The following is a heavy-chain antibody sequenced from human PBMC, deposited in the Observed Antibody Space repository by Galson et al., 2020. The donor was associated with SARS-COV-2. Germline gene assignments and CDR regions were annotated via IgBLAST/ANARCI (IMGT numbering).Heavy chain of an antibody. V-gene: IGHV4-38-2*01. D-gene: IGHD1-26*01. CDR2: IDHSGTS. CDR1: GSSVRTYSF. Sequence: SETLSLTCDVSGSSVRTYSFWGWIRQTQGKGLEWIGSIDHSGTSYYSPSFNSRVTMSVDTSKNQFSLELRSMTAADTAIYYCASMKWELLRVFDYWGQGTLVTVSP. J-gene: IGHJ4*02. CDR3: ASMKWELLRVFDY.